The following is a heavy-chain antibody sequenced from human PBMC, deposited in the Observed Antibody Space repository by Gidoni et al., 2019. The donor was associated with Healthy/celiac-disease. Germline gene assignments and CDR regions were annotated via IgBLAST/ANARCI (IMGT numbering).Heavy chain of an antibody. CDR1: GYIFTGYY. CDR2: IDPDNGGT. CDR3: ARGGETLSDAFDL. Sequence: QVQLVQSGAEVKEPGASVKVSCKASGYIFTGYYLHWVRQAPGQGGEWMGWIDPDNGGTTYAQRFQGRVTMTRDTSISTAYLELSRLRYDDTAIYYCARGGETLSDAFDLWGQGTLVSVSS. J-gene: IGHJ3*01. V-gene: IGHV1-2*02.